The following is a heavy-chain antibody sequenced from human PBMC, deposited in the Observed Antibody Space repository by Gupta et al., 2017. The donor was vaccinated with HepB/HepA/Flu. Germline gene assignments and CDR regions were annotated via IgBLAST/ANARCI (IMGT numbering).Heavy chain of an antibody. CDR2: SDTGNGDT. CDR1: GYTFRNYP. CDR3: ASRPDIAVGPFDF. Sequence: QVHLVQSGPEVKKPGASVKVSCKASGYTFRNYPIHWVRQAPGQRPEWMGWSDTGNGDTAYSQKFEDRFTITRDTSASTASMELSSLRSEDTAVYYCASRPDIAVGPFDFWGQGTVVTVSS. V-gene: IGHV1-3*04. D-gene: IGHD6-19*01. J-gene: IGHJ4*02.